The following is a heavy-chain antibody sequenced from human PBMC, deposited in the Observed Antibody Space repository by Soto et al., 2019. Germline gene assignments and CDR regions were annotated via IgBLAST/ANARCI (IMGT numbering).Heavy chain of an antibody. V-gene: IGHV3-30-3*01. J-gene: IGHJ6*02. CDR2: ISYDGSNK. CDR1: GFTFSSYA. CDR3: ARGHGHGRINRYYYYGMDV. D-gene: IGHD2-15*01. Sequence: GGSLRLSCAASGFTFSSYAMHWVRQAPGKGLEWVAVISYDGSNKYYADSVKGRFTISRDNSKNPLYLQMNSLRAEDTAVYYCARGHGHGRINRYYYYGMDVWGQGTTVTVSS.